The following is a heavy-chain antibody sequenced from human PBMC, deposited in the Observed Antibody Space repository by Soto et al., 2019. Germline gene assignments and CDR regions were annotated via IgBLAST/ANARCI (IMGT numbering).Heavy chain of an antibody. CDR3: ASNPTTVTRGYFDS. CDR2: ISGRGGST. J-gene: IGHJ4*02. V-gene: IGHV3-23*01. CDR1: GFTFSSYV. D-gene: IGHD4-17*01. Sequence: EVQLLESGGGLVQPGGSLRLSCAASGFTFSSYVMSWVRQAPGKGLEWVPAISGRGGSTYYADSVKGRFTISRDNSKNTLVLQMNSLRAEDTAVYYCASNPTTVTRGYFDSWGQGTLVTVSS.